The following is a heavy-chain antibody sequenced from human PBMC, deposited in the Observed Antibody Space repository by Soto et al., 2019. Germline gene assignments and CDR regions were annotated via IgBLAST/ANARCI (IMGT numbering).Heavy chain of an antibody. Sequence: LRLSCAASGFTFSSYSMNWVRQAPGKGLEWVSYISSSSSTIYYADSVKGRFTISRDNAKNSLYLQMNSLRDEDTAVYYCARAEPYYYDSSGYPFDYWGQGTLVTVSS. CDR1: GFTFSSYS. D-gene: IGHD3-22*01. V-gene: IGHV3-48*02. CDR2: ISSSSSTI. CDR3: ARAEPYYYDSSGYPFDY. J-gene: IGHJ4*02.